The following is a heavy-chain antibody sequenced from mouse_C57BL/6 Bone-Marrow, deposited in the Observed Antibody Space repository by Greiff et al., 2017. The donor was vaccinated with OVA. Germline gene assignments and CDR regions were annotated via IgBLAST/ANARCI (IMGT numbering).Heavy chain of an antibody. CDR1: GFTFSDYY. Sequence: EVHLVESGGGLVQPGGSLKLSCAASGFTFSDYYMYWVRQTPEKRLEWVAYISNGGGSTYYPDTVKGRFTISRANAKNTLYLQMRRLKSEDTAMYDCARGDYYGSSYGGFAYWGQGTLVTVSA. D-gene: IGHD1-1*01. CDR3: ARGDYYGSSYGGFAY. J-gene: IGHJ3*01. CDR2: ISNGGGST. V-gene: IGHV5-12*01.